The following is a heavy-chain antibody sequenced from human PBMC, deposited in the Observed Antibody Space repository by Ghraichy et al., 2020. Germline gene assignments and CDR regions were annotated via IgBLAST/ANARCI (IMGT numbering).Heavy chain of an antibody. Sequence: GESLNISCAASGLSLKDDVWMSWVRQAPGKVLEWVGRIKGKSDGWTTDYAAPVKGRFSITRNDSKNMVFLQVSSLKTGDTAVYYCTTDPSIWGRGTLVTVSS. CDR3: TTDPSI. CDR1: GLSLKDDVW. CDR2: IKGKSDGWTT. D-gene: IGHD3-3*02. J-gene: IGHJ4*02. V-gene: IGHV3-15*01.